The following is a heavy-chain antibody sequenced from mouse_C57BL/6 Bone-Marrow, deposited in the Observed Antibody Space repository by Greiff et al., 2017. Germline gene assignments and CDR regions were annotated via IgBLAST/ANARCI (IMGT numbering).Heavy chain of an antibody. CDR1: GFTFSSYG. J-gene: IGHJ3*01. V-gene: IGHV5-6*01. D-gene: IGHD2-1*01. CDR2: ISSGGSYT. CDR3: AKWIYGNPFAY. Sequence: EVMLVESGGDLVKPGGSLKLSCAASGFTFSSYGMSWVRQTPDKRLEWVATISSGGSYTYYPDSVKGRFTISRDNAKNTLYLQMSSLKSEDTAMYYCAKWIYGNPFAYWGQGTLVTVSA.